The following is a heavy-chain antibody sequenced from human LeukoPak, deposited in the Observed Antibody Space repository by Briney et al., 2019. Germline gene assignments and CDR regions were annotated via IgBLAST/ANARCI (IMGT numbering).Heavy chain of an antibody. J-gene: IGHJ4*02. Sequence: GGSLRLSCEVSEFPFSVYAMAWVRQAPGKGLQWVACINQDGSEKYSLDSVKGRFTISRDNAKNSLYLQMNSLRAEDTAVYYCARDGVALGLYFDSWGQGTLATVSS. V-gene: IGHV3-7*01. CDR2: INQDGSEK. D-gene: IGHD2-15*01. CDR1: EFPFSVYA. CDR3: ARDGVALGLYFDS.